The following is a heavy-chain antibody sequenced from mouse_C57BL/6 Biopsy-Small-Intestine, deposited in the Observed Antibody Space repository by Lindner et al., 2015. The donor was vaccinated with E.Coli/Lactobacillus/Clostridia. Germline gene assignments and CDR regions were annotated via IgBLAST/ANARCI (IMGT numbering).Heavy chain of an antibody. CDR1: GYAFSSFG. D-gene: IGHD1-1*01. V-gene: IGHV1-20*01. CDR2: ISAYNGDT. J-gene: IGHJ2*01. CDR3: ARPGYYDSSGYSY. Sequence: SVKVSCKASGYAFSSFGITWVRQGPGQGPEWMGWISAYNGDTNLAQKFQGRVTMTTDTSTSTAYMELRSLTSTDTAVYYCARPGYYDSSGYSYWGQGTPVTVSS.